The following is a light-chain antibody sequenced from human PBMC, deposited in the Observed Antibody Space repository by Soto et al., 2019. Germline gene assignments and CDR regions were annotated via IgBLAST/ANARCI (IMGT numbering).Light chain of an antibody. Sequence: DIQMTQSPSTLSASVGDRVTITCRASQNVNNHLAWYWQKPGSAPRLLIYDASTLQVGVPSRFSGSGSGTDCTLTINSLQPDDFATYYCQQYYSYFFSFGPGTRVDIK. CDR2: DAS. CDR3: QQYYSYFFS. J-gene: IGKJ3*01. V-gene: IGKV1-5*01. CDR1: QNVNNH.